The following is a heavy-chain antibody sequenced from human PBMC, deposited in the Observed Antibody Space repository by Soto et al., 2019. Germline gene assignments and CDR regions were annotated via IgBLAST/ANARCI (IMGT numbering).Heavy chain of an antibody. CDR2: IYSGGST. D-gene: IGHD6-19*01. CDR1: GFTVSSNY. Sequence: EVQLVETGGGLIQPGGSLRLSCAASGFTVSSNYMSWVRQAPGKGLEWVSVIYSGGSTYYADSVKGRFTISRDNSKNTLYIQMNSLRAEDTAVYYCASTRISSGWLPPNFDYWGQGTLVTVSS. V-gene: IGHV3-53*02. J-gene: IGHJ4*02. CDR3: ASTRISSGWLPPNFDY.